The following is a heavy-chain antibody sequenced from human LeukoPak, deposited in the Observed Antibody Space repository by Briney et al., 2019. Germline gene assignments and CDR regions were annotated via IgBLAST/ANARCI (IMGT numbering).Heavy chain of an antibody. J-gene: IGHJ3*02. CDR1: GFTFSNDW. Sequence: GGSLRLSCAASGFTFSNDWMNWVRQAPGKGLEWVGRIKSTVDGGTTDFAAPVKGRFTVSRDDSENTLYLQMSSLRIGDTAVYYCTTGGNVIVAGTRAFDIWGHGTMVTVSS. CDR2: IKSTVDGGTT. V-gene: IGHV3-15*07. D-gene: IGHD6-19*01. CDR3: TTGGNVIVAGTRAFDI.